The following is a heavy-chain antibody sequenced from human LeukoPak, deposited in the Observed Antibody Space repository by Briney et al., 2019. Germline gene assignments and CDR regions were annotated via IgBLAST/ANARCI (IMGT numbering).Heavy chain of an antibody. CDR3: ARDPGRGY. CDR2: ISSSSSYI. J-gene: IGHJ4*02. V-gene: IGHV3-21*01. CDR1: GFTFSSYE. Sequence: GGSLRLTCAASGFTFSSYEMNWVRQAAGKGLEWVSSISSSSSYIYYADSVKGRFTISRDNAKNSLYLQMNSLRAEDTAVYYCARDPGRGYWGQGTLVTVSS.